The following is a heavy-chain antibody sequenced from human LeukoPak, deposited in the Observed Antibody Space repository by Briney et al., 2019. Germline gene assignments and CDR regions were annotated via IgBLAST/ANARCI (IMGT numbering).Heavy chain of an antibody. D-gene: IGHD2-8*01. CDR1: GFTFSSYG. CDR2: ISYDGSNK. CDR3: AKDRCTHGVCEAPYYYYYYGMDV. J-gene: IGHJ6*02. V-gene: IGHV3-30*18. Sequence: SGGSLRLSCAASGFTFSSYGMHWVRQAPGKGLEWVAVISYDGSNKYYADSVKGRFTISRDNSKNTLYLQMNSLRAEDTAVYYCAKDRCTHGVCEAPYYYYYYGMDVWGQGTTVTVSS.